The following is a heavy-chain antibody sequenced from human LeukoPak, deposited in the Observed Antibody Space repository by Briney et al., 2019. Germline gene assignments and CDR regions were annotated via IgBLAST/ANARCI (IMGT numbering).Heavy chain of an antibody. CDR1: GGSISNYY. Sequence: SETLSLTCTVSGGSISNYYWSWIRQPPGKGLEWIGYIYTSGSTNYNPSLKSRVTISVDTSKNQFSLKLSSVTAADTAVYFCARHSMDSSGYLSWFDPWGQGTLVTVSS. CDR2: IYTSGST. V-gene: IGHV4-4*09. J-gene: IGHJ5*02. CDR3: ARHSMDSSGYLSWFDP. D-gene: IGHD3-22*01.